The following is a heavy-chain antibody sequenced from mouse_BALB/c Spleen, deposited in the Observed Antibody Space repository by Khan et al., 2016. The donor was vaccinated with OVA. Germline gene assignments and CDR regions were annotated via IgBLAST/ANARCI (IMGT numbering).Heavy chain of an antibody. D-gene: IGHD2-14*01. Sequence: QVRLQQSGPELKKPGETVRISCKASGYTFTTAGIQWVQKMPGKGLKWIGWINTHSGVPKYAEDFKGRFACSLEISVNTAYLQITNIKNEDTATYFCARGGAAYYRNDEGAMEYWGQGTSVTVSA. CDR1: GYTFTTAG. V-gene: IGHV9-4*02. CDR3: ARGGAAYYRNDEGAMEY. J-gene: IGHJ4*01. CDR2: INTHSGVP.